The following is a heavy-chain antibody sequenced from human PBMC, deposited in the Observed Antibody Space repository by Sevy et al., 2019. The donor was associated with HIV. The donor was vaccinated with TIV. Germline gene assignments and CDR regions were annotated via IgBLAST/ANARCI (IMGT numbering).Heavy chain of an antibody. CDR1: GYTFIGYY. Sequence: ASVKVSCEASGYTFIGYYMHWVRQAPGQGLEWMGWINPNGGGTNYAQRFQGRVTMTKDTSISTAYMELSGLRSDDTAIYHCARDHMYYYDTTNYYAGTDYWGQGTLVTVSS. V-gene: IGHV1-2*02. J-gene: IGHJ4*02. CDR3: ARDHMYYYDTTNYYAGTDY. CDR2: INPNGGGT. D-gene: IGHD3-22*01.